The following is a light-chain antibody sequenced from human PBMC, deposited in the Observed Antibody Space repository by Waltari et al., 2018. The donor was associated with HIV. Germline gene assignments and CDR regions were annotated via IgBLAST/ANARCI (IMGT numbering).Light chain of an antibody. V-gene: IGLV2-23*02. CDR1: SSDVGGSNL. CDR2: EVS. J-gene: IGLJ3*02. Sequence: QSALTQPASVSGSPGQSITISCTGTSSDVGGSNLVSWYQQHTGKAPKLMIYEVSKRPSGVSNRFSGSKSGNTASLTISGLQAEDEADDYCCSYAGSAWVFGGGTKLTVL. CDR3: CSYAGSAWV.